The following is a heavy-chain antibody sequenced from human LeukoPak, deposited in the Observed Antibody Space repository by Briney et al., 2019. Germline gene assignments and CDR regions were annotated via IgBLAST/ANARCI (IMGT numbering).Heavy chain of an antibody. J-gene: IGHJ5*02. V-gene: IGHV1-2*02. CDR2: INPNSGGT. CDR3: ARWAGRTFRWFDH. CDR1: GYTFTCYY. Sequence: ASVKVSCKASGYTFTCYYMHWVRQAPGQGLEWMGWINPNSGGTNYAQKFQGRVTMTRDTSISTAYMELSRLRSDDTAVYYCARWAGRTFRWFDHWGQGTLVTVSS. D-gene: IGHD1-1*01.